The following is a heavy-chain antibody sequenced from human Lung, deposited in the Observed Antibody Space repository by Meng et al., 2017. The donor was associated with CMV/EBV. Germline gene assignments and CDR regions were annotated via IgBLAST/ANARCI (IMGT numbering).Heavy chain of an antibody. CDR2: IHDIGTN. D-gene: IGHD2-8*01. Sequence: SXTXSLXCAVSGGSIGTGDFYWTWIRQPPGRGLEWIGYIHDIGTNYYNPSLKSRLTISKDTSKNQFSLILASVTAADTAVYFCARGYCTDGECYRQGDAFDPWXKGTLVTVSS. J-gene: IGHJ5*02. CDR1: GGSIGTGDFY. V-gene: IGHV4-30-4*02. CDR3: ARGYCTDGECYRQGDAFDP.